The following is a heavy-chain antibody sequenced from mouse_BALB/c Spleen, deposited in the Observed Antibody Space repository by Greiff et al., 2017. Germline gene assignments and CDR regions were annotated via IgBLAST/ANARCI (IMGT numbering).Heavy chain of an antibody. CDR2: INPSSGYT. D-gene: IGHD2-10*01. J-gene: IGHJ4*01. CDR3: ARGSYYGTYYAMDY. CDR1: GYTFTSYT. V-gene: IGHV1-4*01. Sequence: VQLQQSGAELARPGASVKMSCKASGYTFTSYTMHWVKQRPGQGLEWIGYINPSSGYTNYNQKFKDKATLTADKSSSTAYMQLSSLTSEDSAVYYCARGSYYGTYYAMDYWGQGTSVTVSS.